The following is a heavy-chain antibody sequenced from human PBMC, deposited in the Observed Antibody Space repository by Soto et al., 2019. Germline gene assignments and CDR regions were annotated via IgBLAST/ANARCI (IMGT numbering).Heavy chain of an antibody. CDR3: ARNDYGGNHRGWWAQYYYYYYGMDV. D-gene: IGHD4-17*01. Sequence: EVQLVESGGGLVKPGGSLRLSCAASGFTFSSYSMNWVRQAPGKGLEWVSSISSSSSYIYYADSVKGRFTISRDNAKNSLYLQMNSLRAEDTAVYYCARNDYGGNHRGWWAQYYYYYYGMDVW. CDR1: GFTFSSYS. CDR2: ISSSSSYI. J-gene: IGHJ6*01. V-gene: IGHV3-21*01.